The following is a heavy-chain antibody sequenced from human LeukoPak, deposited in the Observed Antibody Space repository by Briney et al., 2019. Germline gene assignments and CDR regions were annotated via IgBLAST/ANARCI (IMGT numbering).Heavy chain of an antibody. CDR3: ARSMIRGVAVAHFDY. D-gene: IGHD3-10*01. Sequence: GGSLRLSCTASGFTFGDYAMSWFRQAPGKGLEWVGFIRSKAYGGTTEYAASVKGRFTISRDDSKSIAYLQMNSLKTEDTAVYYCARSMIRGVAVAHFDYWGQGTLVTVSS. J-gene: IGHJ4*02. CDR2: IRSKAYGGTT. CDR1: GFTFGDYA. V-gene: IGHV3-49*03.